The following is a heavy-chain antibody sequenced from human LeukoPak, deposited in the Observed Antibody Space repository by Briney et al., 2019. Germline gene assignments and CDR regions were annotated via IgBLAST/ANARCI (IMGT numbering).Heavy chain of an antibody. D-gene: IGHD1-14*01. V-gene: IGHV3-66*01. CDR1: GGSFSGYY. CDR3: ARGRPEGSYYFDY. J-gene: IGHJ4*02. CDR2: IYSGGST. Sequence: ETLSLTCAVYGGSFSGYYWSWVRQAPGKGLEWVSVIYSGGSTYYTDSGKGRFTISRDNSKNTLYLQMNSLRAEDTAVYYCARGRPEGSYYFDYWGQGILVTVSS.